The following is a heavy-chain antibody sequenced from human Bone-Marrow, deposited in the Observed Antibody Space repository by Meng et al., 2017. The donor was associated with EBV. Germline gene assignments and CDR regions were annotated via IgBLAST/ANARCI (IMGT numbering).Heavy chain of an antibody. J-gene: IGHJ4*02. CDR2: LIPMSDAP. Sequence: QVQLCRSGDEVKKPGSSVKGSCKTSGGTFRSDAISWVRQAPGQGLEWMGGLIPMSDAPHYAQKFQGRVTITADESTSTHYMDLSGLRSEDTAVYYCASESGRGFTPDYWGQGTPVTVSS. CDR1: GGTFRSDA. V-gene: IGHV1-69*01. D-gene: IGHD3-10*01. CDR3: ASESGRGFTPDY.